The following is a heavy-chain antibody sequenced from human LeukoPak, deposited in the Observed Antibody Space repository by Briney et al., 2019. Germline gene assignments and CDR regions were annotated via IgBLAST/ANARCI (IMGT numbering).Heavy chain of an antibody. CDR1: GDSISSGSYY. D-gene: IGHD4-17*01. CDR3: ATSPVTTWWFDP. CDR2: IYNRGST. Sequence: PSETLSLTCTVPGDSISSGSYYWSWIRQPAAKGLEWIGRIYNRGSTNYNPSLKSRVTISVDTSKNQFSLKLRSVTAADAAVYYCATSPVTTWWFDPWGQGTLVTVSS. V-gene: IGHV4-61*02. J-gene: IGHJ5*02.